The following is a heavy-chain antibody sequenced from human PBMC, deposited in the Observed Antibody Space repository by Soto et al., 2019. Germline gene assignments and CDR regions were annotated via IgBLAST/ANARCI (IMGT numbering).Heavy chain of an antibody. CDR2: IYHSGST. V-gene: IGHV4-30-2*01. CDR1: GGSISSGGYS. J-gene: IGHJ6*02. D-gene: IGHD2-8*01. CDR3: ARDQMVYAARTYYYYGMDV. Sequence: SETLSLTCAVSGGSISSGGYSWSWIRQPPGKGLEWIGYIYHSGSTYYNPSLKSRVTISVDRSKNQFSLKLSSVTAADTAVYYCARDQMVYAARTYYYYGMDVWGQGTTVTVSS.